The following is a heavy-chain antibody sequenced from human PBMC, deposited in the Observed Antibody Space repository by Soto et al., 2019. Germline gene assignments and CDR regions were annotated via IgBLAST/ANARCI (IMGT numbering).Heavy chain of an antibody. CDR2: ISVSGGTK. V-gene: IGHV3-11*01. J-gene: IGHJ4*02. CDR3: ARDYNYGDYD. Sequence: GGSLSLSCAASGFPFSDYYMSWIRQAPGKGLEWVSYISVSGGTKYYADSVQGRFTISRDNAKNSLYLQMNSLRAEDTAVYYCARDYNYGDYDWCQGIPVSVVS. CDR1: GFPFSDYY. D-gene: IGHD4-17*01.